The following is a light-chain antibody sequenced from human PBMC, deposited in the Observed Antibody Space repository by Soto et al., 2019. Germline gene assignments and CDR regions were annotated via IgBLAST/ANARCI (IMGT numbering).Light chain of an antibody. Sequence: EIVLTQSPATLSLSPGERATLSCRASQSVSSYLAWYQQKPGQAPRLLIYEASNRATGIPARFSGSGSGTDFTLTSSSLEPEDVAVYYCQQRTDWVTFGGGTKVDIK. V-gene: IGKV3-11*01. J-gene: IGKJ4*01. CDR1: QSVSSY. CDR2: EAS. CDR3: QQRTDWVT.